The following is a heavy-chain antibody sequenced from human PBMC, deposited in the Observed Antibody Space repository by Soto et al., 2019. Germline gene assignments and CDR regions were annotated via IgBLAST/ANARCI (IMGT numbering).Heavy chain of an antibody. D-gene: IGHD6-6*01. CDR3: ARDGGSSLLKLA. CDR1: GFTFISYW. Sequence: GSLRLSCAASGFTFISYWMSWVRQAPGKGLEWVANIKQDGSEKYYVDSVKGRFTISRDNAKNSLYLQMNSLRAEDTAVYYCARDGGSSLLKLAWGQGTMVTVSS. V-gene: IGHV3-7*01. CDR2: IKQDGSEK. J-gene: IGHJ3*01.